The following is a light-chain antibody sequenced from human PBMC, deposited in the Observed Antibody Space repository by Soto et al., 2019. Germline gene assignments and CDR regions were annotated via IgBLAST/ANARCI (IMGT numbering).Light chain of an antibody. J-gene: IGKJ1*01. CDR3: QQYGSSGT. V-gene: IGKV3-20*01. CDR1: QSVSSY. CDR2: DVS. Sequence: EIVLTQSPATLSLSPWERATLSCRASQSVSSYLGWYQQKPGQAPRLLIYDVSDRATGIPDRFSGSGSGTDFTLTISRLEPEDFAVYYCQQYGSSGTFGQGTKVDIK.